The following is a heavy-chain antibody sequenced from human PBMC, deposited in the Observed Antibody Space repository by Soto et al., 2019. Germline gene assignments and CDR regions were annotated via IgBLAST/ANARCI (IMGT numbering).Heavy chain of an antibody. CDR2: ISAYNGNT. Sequence: ASLKVSCKASGYTFTSYGISWVRQAPGQGLEWMGWISAYNGNTNYAQKLQGRVTMTTDTSTSTAYMELRSLRSDDTAVYYCARYTDIVVVPAAIGRVAANDYWG. D-gene: IGHD2-2*01. J-gene: IGHJ4*01. CDR3: ARYTDIVVVPAAIGRVAANDY. CDR1: GYTFTSYG. V-gene: IGHV1-18*01.